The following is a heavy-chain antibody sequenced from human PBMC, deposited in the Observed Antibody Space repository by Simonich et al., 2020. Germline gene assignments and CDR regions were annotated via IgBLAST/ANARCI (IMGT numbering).Heavy chain of an antibody. J-gene: IGHJ1*01. CDR1: GYTFTGYY. V-gene: IGHV1-2*06. CDR3: AMEYFQH. Sequence: QVQLVQSGAEVKKPGASVKVSCKGSGYTFTGYYMHWVRQAPGQGLEWMGRINPNSGGTNYEQRFQGRGTMTRDTSISTAYMELSRLRSDDTAVYYCAMEYFQHWGQGTLVTVSS. CDR2: INPNSGGT.